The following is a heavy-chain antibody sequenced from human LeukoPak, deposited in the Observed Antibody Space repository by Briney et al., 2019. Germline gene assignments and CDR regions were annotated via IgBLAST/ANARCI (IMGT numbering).Heavy chain of an antibody. CDR1: GYTFTSYD. J-gene: IGHJ3*02. V-gene: IGHV1-8*03. CDR3: ARDPFTITGTTVLGAFDI. D-gene: IGHD1-20*01. Sequence: ASVKVSCKASGYTFTSYDINWVRQATGQGLEWMGWMNPNSGNTGYAQKFQGRDTITRNTSISTAYMELSSLRSEDTAVYYCARDPFTITGTTVLGAFDIWGQGTMVTVPS. CDR2: MNPNSGNT.